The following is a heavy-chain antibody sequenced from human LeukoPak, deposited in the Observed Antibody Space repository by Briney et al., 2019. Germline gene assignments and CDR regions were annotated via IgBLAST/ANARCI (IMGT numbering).Heavy chain of an antibody. CDR3: ARKVLSGSHYFDY. D-gene: IGHD1-26*01. V-gene: IGHV3-48*03. Sequence: GGSLRLSCAASGFTFSSFEMNWVRQAPGKGLEWVSYITSSASTIYYAESVKGRFTISRDNAKNSLFLQMNSLRAEDTAVYYCARKVLSGSHYFDYWGQGALVTVSS. CDR1: GFTFSSFE. CDR2: ITSSASTI. J-gene: IGHJ4*02.